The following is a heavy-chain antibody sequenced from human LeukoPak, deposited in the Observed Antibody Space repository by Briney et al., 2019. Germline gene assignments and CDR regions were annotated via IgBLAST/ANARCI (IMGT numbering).Heavy chain of an antibody. CDR2: IYTSGST. Sequence: SETLSLTCTVSGGSISSYYWSWIRQPAGKGLEWIGRIYTSGSTNYNPSLKSRVTMSVDTSKNQFPLKLSSVTAADTAVYYCAREGDGYIAADAFDIWGQGTMVTVSS. J-gene: IGHJ3*02. V-gene: IGHV4-4*07. D-gene: IGHD5-24*01. CDR1: GGSISSYY. CDR3: AREGDGYIAADAFDI.